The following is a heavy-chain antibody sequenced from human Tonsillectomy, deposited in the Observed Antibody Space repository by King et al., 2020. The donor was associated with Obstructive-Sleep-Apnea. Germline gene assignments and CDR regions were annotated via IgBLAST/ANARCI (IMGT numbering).Heavy chain of an antibody. D-gene: IGHD6-19*01. CDR3: AKGAVAGTGWFDP. CDR2: ISWNSGSI. Sequence: VQLVESGGGLVQPGRSLRLSCAASGVTFDDYAMHWVRQAPGKGLEWGSGISWNSGSIGYADSVKGRFTISRDNAKNSLYLQMNSLRAEDTALYYCAKGAVAGTGWFDPWGQGTLVTVSS. CDR1: GVTFDDYA. J-gene: IGHJ5*02. V-gene: IGHV3-9*01.